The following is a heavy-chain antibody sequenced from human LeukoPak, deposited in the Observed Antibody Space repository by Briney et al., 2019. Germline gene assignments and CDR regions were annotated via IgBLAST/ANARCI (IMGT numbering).Heavy chain of an antibody. J-gene: IGHJ4*02. CDR3: ARRRAAGPFDY. CDR1: GGSFSGYY. D-gene: IGHD6-13*01. CDR2: INHSGST. Sequence: SETLSLTCAVYGGSFSGYYCSWIRQPPGKGLEWIGEINHSGSTNYNPSLKSRVTISVDTSKNQFSLKLSSVTAADTAVYYCARRRAAGPFDYWGQGTLVTVSS. V-gene: IGHV4-34*01.